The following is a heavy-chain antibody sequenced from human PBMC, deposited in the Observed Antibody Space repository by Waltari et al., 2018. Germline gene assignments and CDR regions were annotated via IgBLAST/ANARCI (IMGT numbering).Heavy chain of an antibody. CDR1: GGSITTNRHY. CDR3: ATYIGASVGTAAFDV. D-gene: IGHD5-12*01. V-gene: IGHV4-39*01. J-gene: IGHJ3*01. Sequence: QLQLQESGPGLVKPSATLALPCSVSGGSITTNRHYWGWIRQPPGQGLEWIGTISYNGASSSSPSIRGRLTPSRDTAMNQLSLKLGSVTAADTAGYYCATYIGASVGTAAFDVWGQGTMVTVSS. CDR2: ISYNGAS.